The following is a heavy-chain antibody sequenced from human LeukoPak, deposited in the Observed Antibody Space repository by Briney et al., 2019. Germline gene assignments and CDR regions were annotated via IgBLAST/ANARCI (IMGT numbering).Heavy chain of an antibody. D-gene: IGHD4-17*01. V-gene: IGHV4-59*02. J-gene: IGHJ4*02. CDR2: IYYSGRT. Sequence: SETLSLTCTVSRASVTTYYWSWIRQPPGKGLEWIGYIYYSGRTSYNPSLKGRVTMSVDTSKNQSSLRLSSVTAADTAVYYCARGSDFGDFWGQGTLVTVSS. CDR3: ARGSDFGDF. CDR1: RASVTTYY.